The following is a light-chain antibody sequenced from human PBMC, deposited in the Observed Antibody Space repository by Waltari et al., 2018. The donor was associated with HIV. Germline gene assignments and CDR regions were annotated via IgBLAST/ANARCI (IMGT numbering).Light chain of an antibody. Sequence: QSFLTQPPSPPGPPRQSIILSSSAITSHLVSDAVYLYQHFPATAPKLLIFNSNQRPSGVPDRFSASKSGTSASLAISGLQSDDEADYYCATWDNELDAWVFGGGTKLTVL. V-gene: IGLV1-44*01. CDR3: ATWDNELDAWV. CDR2: NSN. CDR1: TSHLVSDA. J-gene: IGLJ3*02.